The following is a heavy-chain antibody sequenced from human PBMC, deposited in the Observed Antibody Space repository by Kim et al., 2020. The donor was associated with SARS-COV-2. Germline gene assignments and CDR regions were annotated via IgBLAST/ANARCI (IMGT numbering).Heavy chain of an antibody. D-gene: IGHD6-13*01. J-gene: IGHJ6*02. CDR2: ISYDGSNK. Sequence: GGSLRLSCAASGFTFSSYGLHWVRQAPGKGLEWVAVISYDGSNKYYADSVKGRFTISRDNSKNTLYLQMNSLRAEVTAVYYCARVLGAAAGTYYYYVMDVWGQGTTVTVSS. CDR1: GFTFSSYG. V-gene: IGHV3-33*05. CDR3: ARVLGAAAGTYYYYVMDV.